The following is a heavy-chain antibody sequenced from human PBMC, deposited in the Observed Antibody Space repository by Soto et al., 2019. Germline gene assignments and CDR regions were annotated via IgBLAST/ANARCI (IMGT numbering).Heavy chain of an antibody. Sequence: SETLSLTCTVSGGSISSGGYYWSWIRQHPGKGLEWIGYIYYSGSTYYNPSLKSRVTISVDKSKNQFSLKLSSVTAADTAVYYCARGGGTGTTHYYYYGMDVWGQGTTVTVSS. CDR3: ARGGGTGTTHYYYYGMDV. D-gene: IGHD1-1*01. CDR2: IYYSGST. V-gene: IGHV4-31*03. J-gene: IGHJ6*02. CDR1: GGSISSGGYY.